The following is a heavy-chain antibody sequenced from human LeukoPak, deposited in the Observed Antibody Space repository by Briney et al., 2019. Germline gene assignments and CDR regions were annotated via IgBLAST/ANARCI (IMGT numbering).Heavy chain of an antibody. CDR3: ARALYSYGSSYFDY. CDR1: GFTFISYS. J-gene: IGHJ4*02. D-gene: IGHD5-18*01. V-gene: IGHV3-21*01. CDR2: ISSDSDYI. Sequence: PGGSLRLSCAASGFTFISYSMNWVRQAPGKGLEWVSSISSDSDYIDYADSVKGRFTISRDNAKNSLYLQMNSLRAEDTAVYYCARALYSYGSSYFDYWGQGTLVTVSS.